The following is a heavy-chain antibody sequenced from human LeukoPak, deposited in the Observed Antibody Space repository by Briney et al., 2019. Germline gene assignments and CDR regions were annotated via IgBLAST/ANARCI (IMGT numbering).Heavy chain of an antibody. CDR1: GYTFIGYY. D-gene: IGHD5-12*01. V-gene: IGHV1-2*02. CDR3: AREIVATTIDY. Sequence: ASVKVSCKASGYTFIGYYIHWVRQAPGQGPEWMGWINPDTGGTNYAQNFQGRVTMTRDTSISTAYMDLNRVTSDDTAVSYCAREIVATTIDYWGQGTLVTVSS. J-gene: IGHJ4*02. CDR2: INPDTGGT.